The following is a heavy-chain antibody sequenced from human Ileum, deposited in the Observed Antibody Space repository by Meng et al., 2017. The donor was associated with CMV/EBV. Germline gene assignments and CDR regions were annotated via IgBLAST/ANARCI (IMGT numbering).Heavy chain of an antibody. Sequence: YTCTSYDINWVRQATGQGLEWMGWMNPNSGNTGYAQKFQGRVTMTRNTSISTAYMELSSLRSEDTAVYYCARGGLTVVPAAIFWFDPWGQGTLVTVSS. V-gene: IGHV1-8*01. D-gene: IGHD2-2*01. CDR2: MNPNSGNT. CDR1: YTCTSYD. CDR3: ARGGLTVVPAAIFWFDP. J-gene: IGHJ5*02.